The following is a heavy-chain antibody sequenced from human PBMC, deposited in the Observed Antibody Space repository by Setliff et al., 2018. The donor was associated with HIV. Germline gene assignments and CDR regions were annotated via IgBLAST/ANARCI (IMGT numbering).Heavy chain of an antibody. CDR1: GFTFSSYW. CDR3: ARASRVRAHHDYSNYKGWFAP. Sequence: GGSLRLSCAASGFTFSSYWMNWVRQAPGKGLEWVANIKQDGTEKYYVDSVKGRFTISRDNAKNSLYLQMNSLRAEDTAVYYCARASRVRAHHDYSNYKGWFAPWGQGTPVTVSS. J-gene: IGHJ5*02. V-gene: IGHV3-7*01. D-gene: IGHD4-4*01. CDR2: IKQDGTEK.